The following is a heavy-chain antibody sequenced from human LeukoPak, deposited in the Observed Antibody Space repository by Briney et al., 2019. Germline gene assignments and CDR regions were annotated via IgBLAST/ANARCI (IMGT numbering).Heavy chain of an antibody. CDR1: GFLFANHW. D-gene: IGHD4-23*01. Sequence: GGSLRLSCAASGFLFANHWMSWVRQAPGKGLEWVADIKQGGSEKLYVDSVKGRFTIFRDHAKNSLSLQMDSLRPEDTAVYYCAKFSPYGGNSYWGQGILVTVSS. CDR3: AKFSPYGGNSY. J-gene: IGHJ4*02. CDR2: IKQGGSEK. V-gene: IGHV3-7*01.